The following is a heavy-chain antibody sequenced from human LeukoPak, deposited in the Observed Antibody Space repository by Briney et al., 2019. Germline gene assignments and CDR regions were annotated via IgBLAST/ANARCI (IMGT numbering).Heavy chain of an antibody. CDR3: AKDRNYYDSSGYYGFDY. J-gene: IGHJ4*02. V-gene: IGHV3-23*01. CDR2: ISGGGGRR. CDR1: GFTFSTYA. D-gene: IGHD3-22*01. Sequence: PGGSLRLSCAASGFTFSTYAMSWVRQAPGKGLECVSGISGGGGRRYYADSVKGRFTISRDNSKNTLYLQMNSLRGEDTAVYYCAKDRNYYDSSGYYGFDYWGQGTRVTVSS.